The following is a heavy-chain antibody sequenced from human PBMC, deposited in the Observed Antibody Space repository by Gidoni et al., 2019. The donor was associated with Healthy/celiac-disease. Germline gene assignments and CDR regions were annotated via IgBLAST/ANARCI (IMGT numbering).Heavy chain of an antibody. Sequence: EVQLVESGGGLVKPGGSLSLSCAASGFTFSSYSMNWVRQAPGKGLEWVSSISSSSSYIYYADSVKGRFTISRDNAKNSLYLQMNSLRAEDTAVYYCARDGLYYDFWSGFDYWGQGTLVTVSS. J-gene: IGHJ4*02. D-gene: IGHD3-3*01. CDR1: GFTFSSYS. CDR2: ISSSSSYI. V-gene: IGHV3-21*01. CDR3: ARDGLYYDFWSGFDY.